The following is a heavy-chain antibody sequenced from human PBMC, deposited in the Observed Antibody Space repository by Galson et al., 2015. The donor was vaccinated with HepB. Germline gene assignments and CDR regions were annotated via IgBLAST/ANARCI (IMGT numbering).Heavy chain of an antibody. CDR2: ISAYNGNT. CDR3: ARNPPASDYYYYYMDV. J-gene: IGHJ6*03. V-gene: IGHV1-18*01. CDR1: GYTFTSYG. Sequence: SVKVSCKASGYTFTSYGISWVRQAPGQGLEWMGWISAYNGNTNYAQKLQGRVTMTTDTSTSTAHMELRSLRSDDTAVYYCARNPPASDYYYYYMDVWGKGTTVTVSS. D-gene: IGHD2-2*01.